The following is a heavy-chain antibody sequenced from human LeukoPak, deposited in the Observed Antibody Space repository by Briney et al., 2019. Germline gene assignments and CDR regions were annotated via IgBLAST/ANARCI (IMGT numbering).Heavy chain of an antibody. CDR3: ASTGRFGELLVY. CDR2: VDPEDGET. D-gene: IGHD3-10*01. CDR1: GYTFTDYY. V-gene: IGHV1-69-2*01. Sequence: ASVKISCKVSGYTFTDYYMHWVQQAPGKGLEWMGLVDPEDGETIYAEKFQGRVTITADTSTDTAYMELSSLRSEDTAVYYCASTGRFGELLVYWGQGTLVTVSS. J-gene: IGHJ4*02.